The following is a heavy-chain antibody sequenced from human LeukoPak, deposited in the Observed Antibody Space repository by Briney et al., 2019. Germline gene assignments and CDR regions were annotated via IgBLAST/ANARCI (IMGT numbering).Heavy chain of an antibody. Sequence: SETLSLTCIVSGGSTSSYNWSWIRQPPGKGLEWIGYIYTSGSTNYNPSLKSRVTRSVDTSKNQFSLKLSSVTAADTAVYYCARSLSRESYFYYMDVWGKGTTVTVSS. CDR1: GGSTSSYN. V-gene: IGHV4-4*09. CDR3: ARSLSRESYFYYMDV. CDR2: IYTSGST. J-gene: IGHJ6*03.